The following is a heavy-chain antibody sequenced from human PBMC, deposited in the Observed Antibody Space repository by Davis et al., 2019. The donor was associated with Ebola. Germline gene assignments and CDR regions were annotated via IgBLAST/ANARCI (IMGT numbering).Heavy chain of an antibody. Sequence: HTGGSLRLSCAASGFTFSSYWMHWVRQAPGKGLVWVSRINSDGSSTRSADSVKGRFTISSDNAKNSLYLQMNSLRAEDTAVYYCLYGMDVWGQGTTVTVSS. V-gene: IGHV3-74*01. J-gene: IGHJ6*02. CDR2: INSDGSST. CDR3: LYGMDV. CDR1: GFTFSSYW.